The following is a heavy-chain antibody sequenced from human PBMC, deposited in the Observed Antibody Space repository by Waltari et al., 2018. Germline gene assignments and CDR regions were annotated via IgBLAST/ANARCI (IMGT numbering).Heavy chain of an antibody. CDR1: GYTFSTYD. Sequence: QVQLVQSGAEVKKPGASVKVSCKASGYTFSTYDIHWVRQATGQRLGWMGWMNPNNGNTGYSQEFQGRVTMTRDTSKDTAYMDLSSLRSEDTAVYYCAREAWAFDIWGQGTMVSVSS. V-gene: IGHV1-8*01. CDR3: AREAWAFDI. J-gene: IGHJ3*02. D-gene: IGHD2-21*01. CDR2: MNPNNGNT.